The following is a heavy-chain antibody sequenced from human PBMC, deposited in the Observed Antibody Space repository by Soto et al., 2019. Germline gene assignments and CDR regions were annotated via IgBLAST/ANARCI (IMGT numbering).Heavy chain of an antibody. CDR2: IYWDDDE. J-gene: IGHJ4*02. CDR1: GFSLSTSGVG. D-gene: IGHD5-18*01. CDR3: AHRPPWRYRYTAGYYFDY. Sequence: QITLKESGPTLVKPTQTLTLTCTFSGFSLSTSGVGLGWIRQPPGKALEWLALIYWDDDERYSQSLKSRLTITNVTSKNQVVLTMTNMDPVDTATYNCAHRPPWRYRYTAGYYFDYWGQGTLVTVSS. V-gene: IGHV2-5*02.